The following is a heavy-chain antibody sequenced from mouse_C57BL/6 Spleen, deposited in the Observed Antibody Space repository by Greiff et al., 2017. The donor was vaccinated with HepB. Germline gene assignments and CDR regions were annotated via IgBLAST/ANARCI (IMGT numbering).Heavy chain of an antibody. D-gene: IGHD1-1*01. J-gene: IGHJ2*01. CDR1: GYAFSSYW. Sequence: VQLVESGAELVKPGASVKISCKASGYAFSSYWMNWVKQRPGKGLEWIGQIYPGDGDTNYNGKFKGKAILTADKSSSTAYMQLSSLTSEDSAVYFCARVTTVVAPFDYWGQGTTLTVSS. V-gene: IGHV1-80*01. CDR3: ARVTTVVAPFDY. CDR2: IYPGDGDT.